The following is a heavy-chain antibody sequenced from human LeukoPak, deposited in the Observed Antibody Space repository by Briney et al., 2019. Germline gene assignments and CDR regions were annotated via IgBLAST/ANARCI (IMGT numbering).Heavy chain of an antibody. CDR2: IYYSGST. D-gene: IGHD5-12*01. V-gene: IGHV4-59*01. Sequence: SETLSLTCTVSGGSISSYYWSWIRQPPGKGLEWIGYIYYSGSTNYNPSLKSRVTISVDTSKNQFSLKLSSVTAADTAVYYCARKGDSGYPRGYYYYMDIWGTGTTVTVSS. CDR3: ARKGDSGYPRGYYYYMDI. J-gene: IGHJ6*03. CDR1: GGSISSYY.